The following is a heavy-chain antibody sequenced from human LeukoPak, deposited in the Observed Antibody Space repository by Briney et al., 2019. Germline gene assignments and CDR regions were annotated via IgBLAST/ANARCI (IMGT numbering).Heavy chain of an antibody. CDR3: ANSQLIQLWLVDY. CDR2: ISGGGGTT. D-gene: IGHD5-18*01. J-gene: IGHJ4*02. CDR1: GFTFSSYA. V-gene: IGHV3-23*01. Sequence: GGSLRLSCAASGFTFSSYAMGWVRQATGEGVEWVSGISGGGGTTYNAHSVKGRFTISRDNSKNTLYLQMHSLRAEDTAVYYCANSQLIQLWLVDYWGQGTLVTVSS.